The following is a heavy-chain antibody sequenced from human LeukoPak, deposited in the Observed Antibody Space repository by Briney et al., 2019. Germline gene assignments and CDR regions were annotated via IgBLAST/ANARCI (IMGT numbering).Heavy chain of an antibody. CDR2: ISSSSSTI. J-gene: IGHJ4*02. Sequence: PGGSLRLSCAASGFTFSSYSMNWVRQAPGKGLEWVSYISSSSSTIYYADSVKGRFTISRDNAKNSLYLQMNSLRDEDTAVYYCAREPCGGVCYSLDYWGQGTLVTVSS. D-gene: IGHD2-21*02. CDR1: GFTFSSYS. V-gene: IGHV3-48*02. CDR3: AREPCGGVCYSLDY.